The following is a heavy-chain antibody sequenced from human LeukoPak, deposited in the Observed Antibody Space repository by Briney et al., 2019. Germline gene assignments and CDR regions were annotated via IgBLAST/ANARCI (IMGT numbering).Heavy chain of an antibody. Sequence: APVKVSCKASGYTFTSYDINWVRQATGQGLEWMGWMNPNSGNTGYAQKFQGRVTITRNTSISTAYMELSSLRSEDTAVYYCARGLPPPEGATNDWYFDLWGRGTLVTVSS. CDR1: GYTFTSYD. D-gene: IGHD1-26*01. J-gene: IGHJ2*01. V-gene: IGHV1-8*03. CDR3: ARGLPPPEGATNDWYFDL. CDR2: MNPNSGNT.